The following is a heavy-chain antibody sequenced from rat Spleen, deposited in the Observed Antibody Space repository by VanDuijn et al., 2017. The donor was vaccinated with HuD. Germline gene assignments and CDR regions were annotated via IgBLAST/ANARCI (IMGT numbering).Heavy chain of an antibody. CDR3: ATQDYDGAYYYGWFAY. CDR1: GFTFSNFV. J-gene: IGHJ3*01. Sequence: EVQLVESGGGLVQPGRSMKVSCAASGFTFSNFVMAWVRQAPTKGLEWVASISPSGGSTYYRDSVKGRFTVSRDNAKSTLYLQMDSLRSEDTATYYCATQDYDGAYYYGWFAYWGQGTLVTVSS. D-gene: IGHD1-12*02. V-gene: IGHV5-25*01. CDR2: ISPSGGST.